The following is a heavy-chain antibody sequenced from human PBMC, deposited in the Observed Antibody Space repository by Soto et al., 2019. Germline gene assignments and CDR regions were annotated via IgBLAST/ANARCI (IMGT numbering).Heavy chain of an antibody. V-gene: IGHV1-46*01. CDR2: IRPSGGRT. D-gene: IGHD5-18*01. CDR3: AREPNESYYFDY. CDR1: GYTFTNYY. J-gene: IGHJ4*02. Sequence: GASVKVSCKASGYTFTNYYIHWVRQAPGQGLEWLGIIRPSGGRTGYAQRFQGRVTMTRDTSTSTVYMELTSLTSEDTAVYYCAREPNESYYFDYWGQGTLVTVSS.